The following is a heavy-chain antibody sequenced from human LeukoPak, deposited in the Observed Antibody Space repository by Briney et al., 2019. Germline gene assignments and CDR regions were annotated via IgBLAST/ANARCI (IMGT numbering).Heavy chain of an antibody. Sequence: ASVKVSCKVSGHTVTEFSIHWVRQAPGKGLEWMGGFDPDDAETVFARKFQGRVTMTEDTSTNAAYMELTSLGSEDTAVYYCATGQTTPVLVDTLHFWGQGTLVTVSS. CDR1: GHTVTEFS. J-gene: IGHJ4*02. CDR2: FDPDDAET. CDR3: ATGQTTPVLVDTLHF. D-gene: IGHD4-17*01. V-gene: IGHV1-24*01.